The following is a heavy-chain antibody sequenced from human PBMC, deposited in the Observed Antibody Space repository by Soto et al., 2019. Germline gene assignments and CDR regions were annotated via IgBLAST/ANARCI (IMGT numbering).Heavy chain of an antibody. Sequence: SETLSLTCAVYGGSFSGYYWSWIRQPPGKGLEWIGEINHSGSTNYNPSLKSRVTISVDTSKNQFSLKLSSVTAADTAVYYCARGLAVPKWWNGDYYYYGMDVWGQGTTVTVSS. J-gene: IGHJ6*02. V-gene: IGHV4-34*01. CDR2: INHSGST. CDR1: GGSFSGYY. D-gene: IGHD1-1*01. CDR3: ARGLAVPKWWNGDYYYYGMDV.